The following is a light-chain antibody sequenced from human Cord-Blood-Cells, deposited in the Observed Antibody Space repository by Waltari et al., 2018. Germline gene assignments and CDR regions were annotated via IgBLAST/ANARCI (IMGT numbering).Light chain of an antibody. CDR1: SSDVGSYNL. CDR2: EGS. CDR3: CSYAGSSTWV. V-gene: IGLV2-23*01. Sequence: QSALTQPASVSGSPGQSITISCTGTSSDVGSYNLVSWYQQHPGKAPKLMIYEGSKRPSGVSNRFSGSKSGSTASLTISGLQADDEADYYCCSYAGSSTWVFGGGTKLTVL. J-gene: IGLJ3*02.